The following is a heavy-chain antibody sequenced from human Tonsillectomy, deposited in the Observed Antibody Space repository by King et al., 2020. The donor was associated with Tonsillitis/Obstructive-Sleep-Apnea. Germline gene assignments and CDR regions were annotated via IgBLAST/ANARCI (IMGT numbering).Heavy chain of an antibody. CDR3: AISGDTRAWNFDS. J-gene: IGHJ4*02. D-gene: IGHD1-1*01. Sequence: QLVQSGAEVKKPGASVKVSCKGSGYTFARYDVNWVRQATGQGLEWMGWMNPNSGNSGFAQKFQGRVSMTRDISTTTAYMELSSLKPEDTGLYYCAISGDTRAWNFDSWGQGTRVTVSS. V-gene: IGHV1-8*01. CDR2: MNPNSGNS. CDR1: GYTFARYD.